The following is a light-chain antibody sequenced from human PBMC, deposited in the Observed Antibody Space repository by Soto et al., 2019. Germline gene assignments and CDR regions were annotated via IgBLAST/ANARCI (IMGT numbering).Light chain of an antibody. J-gene: IGKJ4*01. CDR2: LGS. V-gene: IGKV2-28*01. CDR3: MQALQTPLT. Sequence: DIVMTKSPLSLPVTPGEPASISCRSSQSLLHSNGYNYLDWDLQKPGQPPQLLIYLGSNRASGVPDRFSGSGSGTDFTLKISRVEAEDVGVYYCMQALQTPLTFGGGTKVDIK. CDR1: QSLLHSNGYNY.